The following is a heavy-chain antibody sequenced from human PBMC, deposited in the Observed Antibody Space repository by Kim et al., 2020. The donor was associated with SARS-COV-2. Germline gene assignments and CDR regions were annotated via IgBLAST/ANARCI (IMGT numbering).Heavy chain of an antibody. V-gene: IGHV3-7*03. CDR3: ARDSGYDSGYYYYYGMDV. D-gene: IGHD5-12*01. J-gene: IGHJ6*02. CDR1: GFTFSSYW. CDR2: IKQDGSEK. Sequence: GGSLRLSCAASGFTFSSYWMSWVRQAPGKGLEWVANIKQDGSEKYYVDSVKGRFTISRDNAKNSLYLQMNSLRAEDTAVYYCARDSGYDSGYYYYYGMDVWGQGTTVTVCS.